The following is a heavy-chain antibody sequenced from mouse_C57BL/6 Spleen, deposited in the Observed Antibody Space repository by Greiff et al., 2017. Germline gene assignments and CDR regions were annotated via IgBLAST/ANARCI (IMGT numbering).Heavy chain of an antibody. V-gene: IGHV1-15*01. D-gene: IGHD1-1*01. CDR3: TRGFITTVVAYYYAMDY. CDR1: GYTFTDYE. CDR2: IDPETGGT. J-gene: IGHJ4*01. Sequence: VKLMESGAELVRPGASVTLSCKASGYTFTDYEMHWVKQTPVHGLEWIGAIDPETGGTAYNQKFKGKAILTADKSSSTAYMELRSLTSEDSAVYYCTRGFITTVVAYYYAMDYWGQGTSVTVSS.